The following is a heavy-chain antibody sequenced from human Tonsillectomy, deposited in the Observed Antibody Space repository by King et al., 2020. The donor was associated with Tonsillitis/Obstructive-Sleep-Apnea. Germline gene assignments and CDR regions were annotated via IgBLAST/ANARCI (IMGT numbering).Heavy chain of an antibody. D-gene: IGHD2-8*01. CDR2: IKSKTDGGTT. V-gene: IGHV3-15*07. CDR3: TTEQRVWADRDY. CDR1: GFTFSNAW. J-gene: IGHJ4*02. Sequence: VQLVESGGGLVKPGGSLRLSCAASGFTFSNAWMNWVRQAPGKGLEWVGRIKSKTDGGTTDYAAPVKGRFTISRDDSKNTLYLQMNSLKTEDTAVYDCTTEQRVWADRDYWGQGTLVTVSS.